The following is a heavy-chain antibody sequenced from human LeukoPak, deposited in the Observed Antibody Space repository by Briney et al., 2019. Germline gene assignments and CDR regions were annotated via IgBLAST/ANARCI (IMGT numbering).Heavy chain of an antibody. J-gene: IGHJ5*02. CDR2: VFYSGGT. CDR1: GGSISSSIYY. D-gene: IGHD4-23*01. Sequence: PSETLSLTCTVSGGSISSSIYYWGWIRQPPGKGLEWIGSVFYSGGTYYNPSLKSRVTVSVDTSKNQFSLKLSSVTAADTAVYYCARDNSVEDTAWWFDPWGQGTLVTVSS. V-gene: IGHV4-39*02. CDR3: ARDNSVEDTAWWFDP.